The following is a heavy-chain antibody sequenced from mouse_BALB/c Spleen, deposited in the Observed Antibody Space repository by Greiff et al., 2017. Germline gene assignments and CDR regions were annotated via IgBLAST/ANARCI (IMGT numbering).Heavy chain of an antibody. J-gene: IGHJ2*01. CDR1: GFTFSSYG. D-gene: IGHD2-1*01. CDR2: ISSGGSYT. Sequence: EVKLMESGGDLVKPGGSLKLSCAASGFTFSSYGMSWVRQTPDKRLEWVATISSGGSYTYYPDSVKGRFTISRDNAKNTLYLQMSSLKSEDTAMYYCARHNGNYEDYWGQGTTLTVSS. CDR3: ARHNGNYEDY. V-gene: IGHV5-6*01.